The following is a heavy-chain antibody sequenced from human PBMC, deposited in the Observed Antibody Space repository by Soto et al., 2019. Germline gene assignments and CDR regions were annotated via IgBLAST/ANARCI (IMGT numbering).Heavy chain of an antibody. J-gene: IGHJ5*02. Sequence: ASVKVSGKASGGTFSSYAISWVRQAPGQGLEWMGGIIPIFGTANYAQKFQGRVTITADESTSTAYMELSSLRSEDTAVYYCARGGSRSSSFDNWFDPWGQGTLVTVSS. CDR2: IIPIFGTA. CDR3: ARGGSRSSSFDNWFDP. D-gene: IGHD6-6*01. CDR1: GGTFSSYA. V-gene: IGHV1-69*13.